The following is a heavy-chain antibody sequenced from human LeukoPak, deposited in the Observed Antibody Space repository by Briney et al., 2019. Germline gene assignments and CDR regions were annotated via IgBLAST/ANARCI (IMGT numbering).Heavy chain of an antibody. CDR3: ITRYQLSGNYYEY. J-gene: IGHJ4*02. Sequence: GGSLRLSCAASGFTFSGSAMHWVRQAPGKGLEWVGRIRSKANNYATAYAASVKGRFTISRDDSKNTAYLQMNSPKTEDTAVYYCITRYQLSGNYYEYWGQGTLVTVSS. CDR1: GFTFSGSA. D-gene: IGHD1-26*01. V-gene: IGHV3-73*01. CDR2: IRSKANNYAT.